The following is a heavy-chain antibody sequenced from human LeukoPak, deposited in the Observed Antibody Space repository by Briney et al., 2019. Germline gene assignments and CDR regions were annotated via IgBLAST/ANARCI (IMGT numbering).Heavy chain of an antibody. V-gene: IGHV3-48*01. CDR1: GFTFSSYS. J-gene: IGHJ4*02. CDR3: ARAHYDFWSGYYSGGPFYYFDY. Sequence: GGSLRLSCAASGFTFSSYSMNWVRQAPGKGLEWVSYISSSSSTIYYADSVKGRFTISRDNAKNSLYLQMNSLRAEDTAVYYCARAHYDFWSGYYSGGPFYYFDYWGQGTLVTVSS. CDR2: ISSSSSTI. D-gene: IGHD3-3*01.